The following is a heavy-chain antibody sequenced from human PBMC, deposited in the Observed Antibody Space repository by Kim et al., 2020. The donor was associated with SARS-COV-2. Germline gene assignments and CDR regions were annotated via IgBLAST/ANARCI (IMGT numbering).Heavy chain of an antibody. CDR3: ARDPGGGYSSGWRRSYYFDY. Sequence: SVKVSCKASGGTFSSYAISWVRQAPGQGLEWMGGIIPIFGTANYAQKFQGRVTITADESTSTAYMELSSLRSEDTAVYYCARDPGGGYSSGWRRSYYFDYWGQGTLVTVSS. V-gene: IGHV1-69*13. CDR1: GGTFSSYA. D-gene: IGHD6-19*01. CDR2: IIPIFGTA. J-gene: IGHJ4*02.